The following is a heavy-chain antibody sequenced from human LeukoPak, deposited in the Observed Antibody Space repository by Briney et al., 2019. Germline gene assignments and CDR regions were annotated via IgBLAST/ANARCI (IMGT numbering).Heavy chain of an antibody. CDR3: ARDRGGWYRDLDY. CDR2: IYYSGST. Sequence: SETLSLTCTVSGGSISSYYWSWVRQPPGKGLEWMGYIYYSGSTNYNPSLKSRVTISVDTSKNQFSLKLSSVTAADTAVYYCARDRGGWYRDLDYWGQGTLVTVSS. D-gene: IGHD6-19*01. J-gene: IGHJ4*02. V-gene: IGHV4-59*01. CDR1: GGSISSYY.